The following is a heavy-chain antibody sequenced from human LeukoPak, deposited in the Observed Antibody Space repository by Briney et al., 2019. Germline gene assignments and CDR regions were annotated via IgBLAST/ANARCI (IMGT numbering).Heavy chain of an antibody. D-gene: IGHD2-15*01. J-gene: IGHJ4*02. Sequence: SETLSLTCTVSGGSISSNGYYWGWIRRPPGKGLEWIGSINYSGRTYYNPSLKSRVTISADTSKNQFSLKLSSVTAADTAVYYCTRDRYCSGGSCDLFDFWGQGTLVTVSS. CDR2: INYSGRT. CDR1: GGSISSNGYY. CDR3: TRDRYCSGGSCDLFDF. V-gene: IGHV4-39*07.